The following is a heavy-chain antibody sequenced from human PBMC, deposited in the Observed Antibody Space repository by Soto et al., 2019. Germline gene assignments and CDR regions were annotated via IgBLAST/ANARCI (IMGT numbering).Heavy chain of an antibody. D-gene: IGHD3-22*01. J-gene: IGHJ5*02. CDR3: ARNPLDGSSGYLGSPFDP. CDR1: GGTFSSYA. CDR2: IIPIFGTA. V-gene: IGHV1-69*06. Sequence: SVKVSCKASGGTFSSYAISWVRQAPGQGLEWMGGIIPIFGTANYAQKFQGRVTITADKSTSTAYMELSSLRSEDTAVYYCARNPLDGSSGYLGSPFDPWGQGTLVTVSS.